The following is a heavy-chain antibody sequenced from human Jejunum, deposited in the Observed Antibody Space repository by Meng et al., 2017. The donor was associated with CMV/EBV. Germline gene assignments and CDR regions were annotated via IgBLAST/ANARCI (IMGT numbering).Heavy chain of an antibody. CDR2: IYTGGTST. V-gene: IGHV3-23*03. J-gene: IGHJ4*02. CDR1: GFTFSNYA. CDR3: AKGRVGDY. Sequence: LRLSRAASGFTFSNYAMSWVRQAPGKGLEWVSVIYTGGTSTYHVDSVKGRFTISRDNSKNTLYLQMNSLRAEDTAVYYCAKGRVGDYWGQGTLVTVSS.